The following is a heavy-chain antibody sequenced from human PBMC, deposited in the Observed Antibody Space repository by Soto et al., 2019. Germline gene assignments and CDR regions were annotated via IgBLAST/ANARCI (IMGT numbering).Heavy chain of an antibody. D-gene: IGHD4-17*01. CDR3: ATTVTMPYYYYGMDV. J-gene: IGHJ6*02. CDR1: GFTFSSYS. CDR2: ISSSSSTI. V-gene: IGHV3-48*02. Sequence: GGSLRLSCAASGFTFSSYSMNWVRQAPGKGLEWVSYISSSSSTIYYADSVKGRFTISRDNAKNSLYLQMNSLRDEDTAVYYCATTVTMPYYYYGMDVWGQGTTVTVSS.